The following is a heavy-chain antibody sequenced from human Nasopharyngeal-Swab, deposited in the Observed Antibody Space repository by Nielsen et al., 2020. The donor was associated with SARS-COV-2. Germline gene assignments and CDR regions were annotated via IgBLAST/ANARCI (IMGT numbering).Heavy chain of an antibody. CDR3: VREFEATGATYLDY. V-gene: IGHV3-30*03. CDR1: GFTFSSYG. J-gene: IGHJ4*02. D-gene: IGHD1-26*01. Sequence: GGSLRLSCAASGFTFSSYGMHWVRQAPGKGLECVAVISYDGSNKYHADSVRGRFTISRDNAKNSLYLQMSSLRDDDTAVYYCVREFEATGATYLDYWGLGTLVTVSS. CDR2: ISYDGSNK.